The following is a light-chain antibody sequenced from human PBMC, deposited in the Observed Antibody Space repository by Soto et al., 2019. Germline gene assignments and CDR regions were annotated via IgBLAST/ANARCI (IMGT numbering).Light chain of an antibody. CDR3: SSYTTSSPV. J-gene: IGLJ3*02. V-gene: IGLV2-14*01. Sequence: QSALTQPASVSGSPGQSITISCTGSSSDVGGFNYVSWYQQRPGQAPKLMIYDVNNRPSGVSNRFSGSKSCNTASLTISGLQAEDEAEYYCSSYTTSSPVFGGGTKVTFL. CDR1: SSDVGGFNY. CDR2: DVN.